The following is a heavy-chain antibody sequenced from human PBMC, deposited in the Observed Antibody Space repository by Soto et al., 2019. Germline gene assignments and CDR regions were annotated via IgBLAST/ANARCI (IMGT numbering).Heavy chain of an antibody. CDR2: IYYGGNT. V-gene: IGHV4-59*01. J-gene: IGHJ5*02. CDR3: ARSSSGYRFDP. Sequence: SETLSLTCTVSGGSISGYFWTWLRQPPGKGLEWIGYIYYGGNTNYNPSLKSRVAISLDTSKNHFSLKLNSVTAADTAVYYCARSSSGYRFDPWGQGTLVTVSS. CDR1: GGSISGYF. D-gene: IGHD6-25*01.